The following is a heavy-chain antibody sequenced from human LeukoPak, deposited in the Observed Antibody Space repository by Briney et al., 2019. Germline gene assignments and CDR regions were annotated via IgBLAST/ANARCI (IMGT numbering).Heavy chain of an antibody. CDR1: GFTFDDYA. CDR3: ARVLRYCSGGNCYSGGLGYMDV. CDR2: ISWNSGSI. D-gene: IGHD2-15*01. J-gene: IGHJ6*03. V-gene: IGHV3-9*01. Sequence: GGSLRLSCAASGFTFDDYAMHWVRQAPGKGLEWVSSISWNSGSIGYADSVKGRFTISRDNAKISLYLQMNSLRAEDTAVYCCARVLRYCSGGNCYSGGLGYMDVWGKGTTVTISS.